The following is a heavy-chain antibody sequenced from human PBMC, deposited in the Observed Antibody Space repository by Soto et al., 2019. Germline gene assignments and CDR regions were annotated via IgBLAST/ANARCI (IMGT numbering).Heavy chain of an antibody. CDR3: ARDNGVGP. CDR1: GGSISSGDCY. J-gene: IGHJ5*02. Sequence: QVQLQESGPGLVKPAQTLSLTCTVSGGSISSGDCYWSWIRQPPGKGLELIGYIYDSGSTDYNSYLTSRVNITLDTAKIQSSLKLTSVPAADTAVYYCARDNGVGPWGQGTLVTVSS. D-gene: IGHD2-8*01. CDR2: IYDSGST. V-gene: IGHV4-30-4*01.